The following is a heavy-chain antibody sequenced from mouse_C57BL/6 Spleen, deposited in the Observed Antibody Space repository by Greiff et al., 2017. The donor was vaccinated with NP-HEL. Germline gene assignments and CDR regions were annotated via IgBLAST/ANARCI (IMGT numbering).Heavy chain of an antibody. J-gene: IGHJ3*01. CDR3: ARSGYDSDGFAY. Sequence: QVQLQQSGAELARPGASVKMSCKASGYTFTSYTMHWVKQRPGQGLEWIGYINPSSGYTKYNQKFKDKATLTADKSSSTAYMQLSSLTSEDSAVYYCARSGYDSDGFAYWGQGTLVTVSA. CDR2: INPSSGYT. CDR1: GYTFTSYT. V-gene: IGHV1-4*01. D-gene: IGHD2-4*01.